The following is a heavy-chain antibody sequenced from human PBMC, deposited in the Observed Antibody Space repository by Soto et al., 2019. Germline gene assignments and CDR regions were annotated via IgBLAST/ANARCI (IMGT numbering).Heavy chain of an antibody. CDR1: GGSISSSSYY. CDR2: IYYSGST. Sequence: QLQRQESGPGLVKPSETLSLTCTVSGGSISSSSYYWGWIRQPPGKGLEWIGSIYYSGSTYYNPSLKSRVTISVDTSKNQFSLKLRSVTAADTAVYYWARFNYSNSWYFWGQGTLVTVSS. J-gene: IGHJ4*02. D-gene: IGHD6-13*01. CDR3: ARFNYSNSWYF. V-gene: IGHV4-39*01.